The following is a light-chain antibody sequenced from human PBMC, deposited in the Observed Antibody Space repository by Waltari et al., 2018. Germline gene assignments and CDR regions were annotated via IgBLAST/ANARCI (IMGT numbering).Light chain of an antibody. CDR1: RRDIGDYDY. CDR2: EFS. Sequence: QSALTQPASVSGSPGQSITISCTGSRRDIGDYDYVSWYQHRPTKAPKIMIYEFSSRPSGVSNRFSGSKSVNTASLTISGLQAEDEATYYCASFTDTRNLVFGGGTKLTVL. J-gene: IGLJ2*01. CDR3: ASFTDTRNLV. V-gene: IGLV2-14*01.